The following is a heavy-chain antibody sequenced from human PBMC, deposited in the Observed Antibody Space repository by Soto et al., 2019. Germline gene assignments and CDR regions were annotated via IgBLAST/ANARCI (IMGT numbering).Heavy chain of an antibody. CDR3: VRHVRELSGPGSYDLFDY. J-gene: IGHJ4*02. CDR2: MFYRGST. CDR1: GDSISGDTYF. D-gene: IGHD3-10*01. Sequence: SETLSLTCTVSGDSISGDTYFWGWIRQPPGKGLEWIGNMFYRGSTYYNPSLKSRVSVVVDTSKNQFSLRLSSMTAADTAVYYCVRHVRELSGPGSYDLFDYWGQGIQVTVSS. V-gene: IGHV4-39*01.